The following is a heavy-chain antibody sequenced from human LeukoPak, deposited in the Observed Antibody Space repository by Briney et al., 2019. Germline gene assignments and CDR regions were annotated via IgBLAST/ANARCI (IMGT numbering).Heavy chain of an antibody. V-gene: IGHV1-18*01. D-gene: IGHD3-10*01. J-gene: IGHJ5*02. CDR1: GYTFTSYG. CDR3: ARDLIGGPNWFDP. CDR2: ISAYNGNT. Sequence: ASVKVSFKASGYTFTSYGISWVRQAPGQGLEWMGWISAYNGNTNYAQRLQGRVTMTTDTSTSTAYMELRSLRSDDTAVYYCARDLIGGPNWFDPWGQGTLVTVSS.